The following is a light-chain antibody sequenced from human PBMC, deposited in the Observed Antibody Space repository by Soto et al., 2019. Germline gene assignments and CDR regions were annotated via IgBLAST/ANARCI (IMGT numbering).Light chain of an antibody. J-gene: IGLJ2*01. V-gene: IGLV2-23*01. CDR3: CSYAGSSTLV. CDR2: EGS. CDR1: SIDVGSYNL. Sequence: QSALTQPASVSGSPGQSITISCTGTSIDVGSYNLVSWYQQHPGKAPKVMIYEGSKRPSGVSNRFSGSKSGNTASLTISGLQAEDEADYYCCSYAGSSTLVFGGGTKLTVL.